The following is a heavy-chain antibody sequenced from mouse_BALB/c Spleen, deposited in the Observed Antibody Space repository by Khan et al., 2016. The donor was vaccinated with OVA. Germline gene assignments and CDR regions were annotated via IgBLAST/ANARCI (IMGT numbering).Heavy chain of an antibody. D-gene: IGHD1-1*01. J-gene: IGHJ4*01. CDR3: ARTLYGSGYDYAMDY. Sequence: QIQLVQSGPELKQPGETVKISCKASGYIFTNYGMTWVKQAPGKGLKWMGWINTYTGEPTYADDFKGRFAFSLETSANTAYLQINNLKSEDTATYFCARTLYGSGYDYAMDYWGQGTSVTVSS. V-gene: IGHV9-3-1*01. CDR1: GYIFTNYG. CDR2: INTYTGEP.